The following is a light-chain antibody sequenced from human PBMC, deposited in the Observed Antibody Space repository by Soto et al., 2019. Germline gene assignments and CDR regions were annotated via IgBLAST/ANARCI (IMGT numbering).Light chain of an antibody. CDR3: QSYDISNPAV. V-gene: IGLV6-57*03. Sequence: NFMLTQPHSVSESPGKTVTISCTRSSGSIASNYVQWYQQRPGSAPTTVIYEDNQRPSGVPDRFSGSIDSSSNSASLTISGLKTEDEADYYCQSYDISNPAVFGGGTQLTVL. CDR1: SGSIASNY. J-gene: IGLJ7*01. CDR2: EDN.